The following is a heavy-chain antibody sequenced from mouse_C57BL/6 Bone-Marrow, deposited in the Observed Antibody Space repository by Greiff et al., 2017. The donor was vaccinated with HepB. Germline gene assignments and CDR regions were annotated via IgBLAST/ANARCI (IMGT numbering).Heavy chain of an antibody. CDR2: IDPSDSYT. D-gene: IGHD1-1*01. J-gene: IGHJ2*01. CDR3: ARATTVVAGHYFDY. V-gene: IGHV1-69*01. Sequence: QVQLQQPGAELVMPGASVKLSCKASGYAFTSYWMHWVKQRPGQGLEWIGEIDPSDSYTNYNQKFKGKSTLTVDKSSSTAYMQLSSLTSEDSAVYYCARATTVVAGHYFDYWGQGTTLTVSS. CDR1: GYAFTSYW.